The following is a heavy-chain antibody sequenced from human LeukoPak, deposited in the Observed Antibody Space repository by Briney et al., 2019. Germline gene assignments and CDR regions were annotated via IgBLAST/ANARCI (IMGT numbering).Heavy chain of an antibody. CDR3: AKEVISYDYERGDAFDI. CDR1: GFTFSSYG. J-gene: IGHJ3*02. D-gene: IGHD3-16*01. CDR2: ISYDGSNK. V-gene: IGHV3-30*18. Sequence: GGSLRLSCAASGFTFSSYGMHGVRQAPGKGLEWGAVISYDGSNKYYADSVKRRFTISRDNSKNTLYLQMNSLRAEDTAVYYCAKEVISYDYERGDAFDIWGQGTMVTVSS.